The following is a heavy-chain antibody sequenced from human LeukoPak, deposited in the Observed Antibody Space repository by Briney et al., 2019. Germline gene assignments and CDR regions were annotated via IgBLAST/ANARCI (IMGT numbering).Heavy chain of an antibody. V-gene: IGHV3-53*01. D-gene: IGHD1-26*01. Sequence: GGSLRLSCAPSGLTVSSSYMNWVHQAPGKGLEWVSVIYIGGSTNHADSVKGRFTLSTDNPKKTLYLQMNSLRARDTAVYFCAWYRNSDDAFDIWGQGTIVTVSS. CDR1: GLTVSSSY. J-gene: IGHJ3*02. CDR2: IYIGGST. CDR3: AWYRNSDDAFDI.